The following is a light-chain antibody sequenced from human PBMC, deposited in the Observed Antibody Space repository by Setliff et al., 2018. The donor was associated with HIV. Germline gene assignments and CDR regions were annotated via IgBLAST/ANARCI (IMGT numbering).Light chain of an antibody. J-gene: IGLJ1*01. Sequence: QSALAQPASVSGSPGQSITISCTGTSSDVAGYDYVSWYQQHPGKAPKLMIYAVSKRPSGVSNRFSGSKSGDTASLTISGLQAEDEADYYCSSYTSSSTYVFGTGTKVTVL. CDR2: AVS. CDR1: SSDVAGYDY. CDR3: SSYTSSSTYV. V-gene: IGLV2-14*01.